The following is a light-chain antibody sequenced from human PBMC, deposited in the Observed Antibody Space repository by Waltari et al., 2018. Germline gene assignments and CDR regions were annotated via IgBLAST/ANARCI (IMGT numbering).Light chain of an antibody. J-gene: IGLJ2*01. V-gene: IGLV1-47*01. CDR1: SSNIGSNY. CDR3: AAWDDSLSGVV. Sequence: QSVLPQPPSASGTPGQRVTISCSGSSSNIGSNYVYWYQQLPGTAPKLLIYRNYQRPSGVPDRFSGSKSGTSASLAISGLRSEDEADYYCAAWDDSLSGVVFGGGTKLTVL. CDR2: RNY.